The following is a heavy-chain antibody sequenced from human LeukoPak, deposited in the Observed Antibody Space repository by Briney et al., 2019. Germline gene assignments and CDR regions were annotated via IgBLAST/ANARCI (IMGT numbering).Heavy chain of an antibody. D-gene: IGHD4-17*01. J-gene: IGHJ4*02. CDR1: GFTSDDYA. CDR3: AKDPSTVTTPDY. V-gene: IGHV3-43*02. CDR2: ISGDSGST. Sequence: PGRSLRLSCAASGFTSDDYAMHCVRHAPGKGLEWVSLISGDSGSTYYADSVKGRFTIYRDNSKNSLYLQMNSLRIEDTALYYCAKDPSTVTTPDYWGQGTLVTVSS.